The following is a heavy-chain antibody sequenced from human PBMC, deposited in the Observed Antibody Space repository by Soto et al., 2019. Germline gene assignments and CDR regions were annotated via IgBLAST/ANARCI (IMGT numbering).Heavy chain of an antibody. J-gene: IGHJ4*02. D-gene: IGHD2-15*01. CDR2: IVVGSGNT. CDR3: AAEVVGRTTWFDY. Sequence: QMQLVQSGPEVKKPGTSMKVSCKASGFNFSSSAVQWVRQARGQRLEWIGWIVVGSGNTNYAQKFQERVTIGRDMSTSTAYMELTSLGSEDTAVYYCAAEVVGRTTWFDYWGQGTLVTVSP. V-gene: IGHV1-58*01. CDR1: GFNFSSSA.